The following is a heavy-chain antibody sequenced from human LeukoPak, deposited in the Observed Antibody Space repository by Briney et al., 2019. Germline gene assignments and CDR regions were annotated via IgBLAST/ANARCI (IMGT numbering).Heavy chain of an antibody. CDR2: ISHDGSKA. CDR3: AKNDPEWELGKGVCSY. D-gene: IGHD1-26*01. V-gene: IGHV3-30*04. J-gene: IGHJ4*02. Sequence: PGGSLRLSCEASGFTFNTYAMHWVRQAPGKGLEWVASISHDGSKADYIDSVKGRFTISRDNSRNTLDLQMNTLRDDDTGVYFCAKNDPEWELGKGVCSYWGQGTLVIVSS. CDR1: GFTFNTYA.